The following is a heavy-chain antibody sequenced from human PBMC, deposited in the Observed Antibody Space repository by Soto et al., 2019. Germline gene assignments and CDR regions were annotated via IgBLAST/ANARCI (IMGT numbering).Heavy chain of an antibody. J-gene: IGHJ5*02. D-gene: IGHD4-17*01. Sequence: QLQLQESGPGLVKPSETLSLTCTVSGGSISSSSYYWGWIRQPPGKGLEWIGSIYYSGSTYYNPSLKSRVTISVDTSKNQFSLKLSSVTAADTAVYYCARTDYGDSNWFDPWGQGTLVTVSS. CDR1: GGSISSSSYY. CDR2: IYYSGST. CDR3: ARTDYGDSNWFDP. V-gene: IGHV4-39*01.